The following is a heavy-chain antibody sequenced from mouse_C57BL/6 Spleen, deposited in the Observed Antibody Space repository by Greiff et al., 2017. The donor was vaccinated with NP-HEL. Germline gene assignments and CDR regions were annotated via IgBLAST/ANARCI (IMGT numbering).Heavy chain of an antibody. V-gene: IGHV3-6*01. CDR1: GYSITSGYY. CDR3: ARGDYGYDGAWFAY. CDR2: ISYDGSN. D-gene: IGHD2-2*01. J-gene: IGHJ3*01. Sequence: DVQLVESGPGLVKPSQSLSLTCSVTGYSITSGYYWNWIRQFPGNKLEWMGYISYDGSNNYKPSLKNRISITRDTSKNQFFLKLNSVTTEDTATYYCARGDYGYDGAWFAYWGQGTLVTVSA.